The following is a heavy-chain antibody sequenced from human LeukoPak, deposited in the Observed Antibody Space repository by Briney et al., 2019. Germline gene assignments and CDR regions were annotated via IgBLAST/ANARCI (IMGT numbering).Heavy chain of an antibody. CDR1: GYSISSGYY. J-gene: IGHJ4*02. V-gene: IGHV4-38-2*02. D-gene: IGHD2-8*01. CDR3: ARDCTNGVCYRSNDI. CDR2: IYHSGST. Sequence: PSETLSLTCTVSGYSISSGYYWGWIRQPPGKGLEWIGSIYHSGSTYYNPSLKSRVTISVDMSKNQFSLKLSSVTAADTAVYYCARDCTNGVCYRSNDIWGQGTLVTVSS.